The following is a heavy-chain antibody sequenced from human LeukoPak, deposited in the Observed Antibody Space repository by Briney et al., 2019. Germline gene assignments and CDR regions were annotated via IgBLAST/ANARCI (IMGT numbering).Heavy chain of an antibody. CDR1: GDSITTTNW. Sequence: SGTLSHTCAVSGDSITTTNWWSWVQQPPGKGLEWIGEVHLSGATNYNPSLESRVSMSIDKSKNHLSLEVTSVTAADTAIYYCTRESGAFSPFGFWGQGTLLTVSS. CDR3: TRESGAFSPFGF. CDR2: VHLSGAT. V-gene: IGHV4-4*02. J-gene: IGHJ1*01. D-gene: IGHD3-3*01.